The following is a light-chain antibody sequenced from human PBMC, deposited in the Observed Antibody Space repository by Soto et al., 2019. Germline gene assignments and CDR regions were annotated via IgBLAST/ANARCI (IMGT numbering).Light chain of an antibody. J-gene: IGKJ4*01. V-gene: IGKV1-27*01. CDR3: QTYNSAPLT. Sequence: DIQMTQSPSSVSASVEDRVTITCRASQDINNYLAWYQQKPGKVPKXMIYGASTLHSGVPSRFSGSGSGTDFTLTISRLQPGDVATYYCQTYNSAPLTFGGGTKVDIK. CDR2: GAS. CDR1: QDINNY.